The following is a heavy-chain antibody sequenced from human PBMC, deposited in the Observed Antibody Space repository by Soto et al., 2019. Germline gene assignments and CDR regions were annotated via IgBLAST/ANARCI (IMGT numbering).Heavy chain of an antibody. D-gene: IGHD1-26*01. Sequence: EVQLLESGGGLVQPGGSLRLSCAASGFTFSSYAMSWVRQAPGKGLEWVSAISGSGGSTYYADSVNGRFTISRDNSKNTLYLQMNSLRAEDTAVYYCAKDHAELDAFDIWGQGTMVTVSS. CDR1: GFTFSSYA. V-gene: IGHV3-23*01. J-gene: IGHJ3*02. CDR2: ISGSGGST. CDR3: AKDHAELDAFDI.